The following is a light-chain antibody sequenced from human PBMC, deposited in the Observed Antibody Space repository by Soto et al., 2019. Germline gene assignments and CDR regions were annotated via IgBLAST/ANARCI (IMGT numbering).Light chain of an antibody. CDR1: QRISTY. CDR2: AAS. Sequence: DIQVTQSPSSLSASVGDRVTITCRTSQRISTYLNWYQQKPGKPPNLLIHAASSLERGVPARFSGSGSGTDFTLTISSLQLEDFATYYCQQSYTVPYIFGHGTKLEIK. CDR3: QQSYTVPYI. J-gene: IGKJ2*01. V-gene: IGKV1-39*01.